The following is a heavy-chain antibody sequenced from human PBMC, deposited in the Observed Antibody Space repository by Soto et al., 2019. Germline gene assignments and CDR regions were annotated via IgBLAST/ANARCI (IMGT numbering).Heavy chain of an antibody. V-gene: IGHV3-30*18. CDR3: AKAGSGLSQDAFDI. J-gene: IGHJ3*02. D-gene: IGHD2-15*01. CDR1: GFTFSSYG. CDR2: ISYDGSNK. Sequence: VGSLRLSCAASGFTFSSYGMHWVRQAPGKGLEWVAVISYDGSNKYYADSVKGRFTISRDNSKNTLYLQMNSLRAEDTAVYYCAKAGSGLSQDAFDIWGQGTMVTVSS.